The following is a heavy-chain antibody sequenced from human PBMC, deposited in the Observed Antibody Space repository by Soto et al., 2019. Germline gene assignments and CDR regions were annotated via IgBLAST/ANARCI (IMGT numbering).Heavy chain of an antibody. J-gene: IGHJ3*01. V-gene: IGHV3-23*01. CDR1: GFTFSTYV. CDR2: ITGNSDEI. Sequence: HPGGSLRLSCAASGFTFSTYVMSWIRQAPGKGLEWVSSITGNSDEIFYAYSVRGRFTISRDNSNSRVYMQMNSLGAEDTALYYCVKRGANWGAFDVWGQGTVVTVSS. D-gene: IGHD1-26*01. CDR3: VKRGANWGAFDV.